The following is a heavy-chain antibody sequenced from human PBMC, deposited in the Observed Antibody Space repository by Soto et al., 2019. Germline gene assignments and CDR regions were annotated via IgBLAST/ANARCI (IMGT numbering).Heavy chain of an antibody. CDR1: GFTFSSYS. V-gene: IGHV3-48*01. J-gene: IGHJ4*02. Sequence: EVQLVESGGGLVQPGGSLRLSCAASGFTFSSYSMNWVRQAPGKGLEWVSYISSSSSTIYYADSVKGRFTISRDNAKNSLYLQMNSLRAEDTAVYYCARAKGVAAAGITDYWGQGTLVTVSS. CDR3: ARAKGVAAAGITDY. CDR2: ISSSSSTI. D-gene: IGHD6-13*01.